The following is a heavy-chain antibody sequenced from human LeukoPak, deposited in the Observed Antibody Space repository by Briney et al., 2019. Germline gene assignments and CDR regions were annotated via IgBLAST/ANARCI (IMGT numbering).Heavy chain of an antibody. J-gene: IGHJ3*02. V-gene: IGHV1-8*01. CDR3: ARGPGIGYWAEEATAFDI. CDR2: MNPSSGNT. D-gene: IGHD2-15*01. Sequence: ASVKVSCKASGYTFTSYDINWVRQATGQGLEWMGWMNPSSGNTGYAQKFQGRVTMTRNTSISTAYMELSSLRSEDTAVYYCARGPGIGYWAEEATAFDIWGQGTMVTVSS. CDR1: GYTFTSYD.